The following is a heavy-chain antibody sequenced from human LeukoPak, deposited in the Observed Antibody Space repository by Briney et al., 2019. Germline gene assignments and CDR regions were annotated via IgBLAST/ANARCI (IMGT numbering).Heavy chain of an antibody. CDR2: IYHSGST. CDR3: ARGPYYYDSSGYYTLDP. D-gene: IGHD3-22*01. V-gene: IGHV4-30-2*01. Sequence: PSQTLSLTCAISGGSISSGGYSWSWIRQRPGEGLEWIGYIYHSGSTYYNPSLKSRATISVNRSKNQFSLKLSSVTAADTAVYYCARGPYYYDSSGYYTLDPWGQGTLVTVSS. CDR1: GGSISSGGYS. J-gene: IGHJ5*02.